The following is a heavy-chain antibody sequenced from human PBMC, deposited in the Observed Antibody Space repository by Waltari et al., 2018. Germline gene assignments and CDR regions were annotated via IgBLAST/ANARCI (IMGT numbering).Heavy chain of an antibody. CDR3: AGYGYCSGGSCYSAYFDY. J-gene: IGHJ4*02. V-gene: IGHV1-2*06. Sequence: QVQLVQSGAEVKKPGASVKVSCKASGYTFTGYYMHWVRQAPGQGLEWMGRINPNSGGTNDAQKFQGRVTMTRDTSISTAYMELSRLRSDDTAVYYCAGYGYCSGGSCYSAYFDYWGQGTLVTVSS. CDR2: INPNSGGT. D-gene: IGHD2-15*01. CDR1: GYTFTGYY.